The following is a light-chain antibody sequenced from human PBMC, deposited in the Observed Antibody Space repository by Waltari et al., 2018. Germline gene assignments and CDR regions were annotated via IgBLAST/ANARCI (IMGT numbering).Light chain of an antibody. V-gene: IGKV3-20*01. CDR3: QHYVRLPVS. Sequence: EIVLTQSPGTLSLSPGERATLSCRASQSVSRSLAWYQQKPGQAPSLLIYGASSRATGGPDRFSGSGSGTDFSLTISRLEPEDFAVYYCQHYVRLPVSFGQGTKVEIK. CDR2: GAS. J-gene: IGKJ1*01. CDR1: QSVSRS.